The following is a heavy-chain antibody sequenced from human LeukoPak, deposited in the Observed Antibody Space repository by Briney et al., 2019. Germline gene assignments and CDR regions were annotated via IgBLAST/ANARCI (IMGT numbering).Heavy chain of an antibody. J-gene: IGHJ4*02. CDR1: GFTFSRYA. Sequence: QTGGSLRLSCAASGFTFSRYALHWVRQAPGKGLEWVAVISSDGSNKYYAGSVEGRFTISRDNYNNTLLLQMNSLRAEDTAVYYCAGADISGWSRPLDCWGQGTLVTVSS. V-gene: IGHV3-30-3*01. D-gene: IGHD6-19*01. CDR3: AGADISGWSRPLDC. CDR2: ISSDGSNK.